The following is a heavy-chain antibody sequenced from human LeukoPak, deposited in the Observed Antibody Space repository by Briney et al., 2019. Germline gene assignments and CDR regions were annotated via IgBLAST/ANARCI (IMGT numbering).Heavy chain of an antibody. CDR2: IYTSGST. J-gene: IGHJ4*02. CDR3: ARDLRLYYGSGSAFDY. D-gene: IGHD3-10*01. Sequence: SETLSLTCTVSGGSISSYYWSWIRQPAGKGLEWIGRIYTSGSTNYNPSLKSRVTMSVDTSKNQFSLKLSSVTAADTAVYYCARDLRLYYGSGSAFDYWGQGTLVTVSS. V-gene: IGHV4-4*07. CDR1: GGSISSYY.